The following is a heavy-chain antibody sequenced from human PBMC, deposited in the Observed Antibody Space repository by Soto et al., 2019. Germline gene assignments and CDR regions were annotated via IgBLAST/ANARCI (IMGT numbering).Heavy chain of an antibody. J-gene: IGHJ4*02. CDR2: IYYSGST. D-gene: IGHD6-19*01. Sequence: PSETLSLTCTVSGGSISSSTYYWGWIRQPPGKGLEWIGSIYYSGSTYYNPSLKSRVTISVDTSKNQFSLKLSSVTAADTAVHYCARRIEGGSGWTFDYWGQGALVTVSS. V-gene: IGHV4-39*01. CDR3: ARRIEGGSGWTFDY. CDR1: GGSISSSTYY.